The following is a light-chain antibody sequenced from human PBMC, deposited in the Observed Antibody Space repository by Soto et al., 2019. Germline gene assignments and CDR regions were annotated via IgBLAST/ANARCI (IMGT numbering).Light chain of an antibody. CDR1: QTVTDY. V-gene: IGKV1-39*01. Sequence: IQLTQSPSSLYASVGDRVNITCRAGQTVTDYLNWYQHKPGKAPKLLIYSASTLQSGVPSRFSGSGSGTDFTLTITSLQPEDFGTYYCHQTYSTPQTFGQGTKVDIK. CDR3: HQTYSTPQT. J-gene: IGKJ1*01. CDR2: SAS.